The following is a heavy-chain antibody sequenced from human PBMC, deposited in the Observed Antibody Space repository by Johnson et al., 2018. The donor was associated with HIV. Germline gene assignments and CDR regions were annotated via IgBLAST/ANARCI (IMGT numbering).Heavy chain of an antibody. Sequence: QMLLVESGGGVVQPGGSLRLSCAASGFTFSNYDIHWVRQAPGKGLEWVAFIRYDGTNKHYADSVRGRFTISRYNSKNTLYLQMKSLSPEDTAVYCCAVTSIAGRPKWQDVFDIWGQGTMVTVSS. V-gene: IGHV3-30*02. CDR2: IRYDGTNK. CDR3: AVTSIAGRPKWQDVFDI. CDR1: GFTFSNYD. J-gene: IGHJ3*02. D-gene: IGHD6-6*01.